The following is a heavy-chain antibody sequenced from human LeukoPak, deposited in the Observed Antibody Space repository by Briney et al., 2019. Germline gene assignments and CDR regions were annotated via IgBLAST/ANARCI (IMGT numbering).Heavy chain of an antibody. CDR3: ACADPGSIGYLFDY. Sequence: GGSLRLSCAASGFTVSSNYMSWVRQAPGKGLEWVSVIYSGGSTYYADSVKGRFTISRDNSKNTLYLQMNSLRAEDTAVYYCACADPGSIGYLFDYWGQGTLVTVSS. V-gene: IGHV3-53*01. J-gene: IGHJ4*02. D-gene: IGHD3-22*01. CDR1: GFTVSSNY. CDR2: IYSGGST.